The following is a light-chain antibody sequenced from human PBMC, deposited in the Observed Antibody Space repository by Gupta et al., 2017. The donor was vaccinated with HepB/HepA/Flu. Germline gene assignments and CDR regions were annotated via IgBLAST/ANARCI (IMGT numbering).Light chain of an antibody. CDR3: QQVKSYPLT. J-gene: IGKJ5*01. CDR2: AAS. Sequence: DIQLTQSPSFLSASVGDRVTITCRASQGISSYLAWYQQKPGKAPKLLIYAASTLQSGVPSRCSGSGSGTEFTLTISRLQPEDFATYYCQQVKSYPLTFGQGTQVEIK. V-gene: IGKV1-9*01. CDR1: QGISSY.